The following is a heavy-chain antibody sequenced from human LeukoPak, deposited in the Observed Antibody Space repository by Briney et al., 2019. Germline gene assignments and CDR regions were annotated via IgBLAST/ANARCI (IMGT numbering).Heavy chain of an antibody. D-gene: IGHD2-2*02. CDR2: ISSSSSYI. CDR3: ARVERDCSSTSCYSWFDP. Sequence: PGGSLRLSCAASGFTFSSYSMNWVRQAPGKGLEWVSSISSSSSYIYYADSVKGRFTISRDNAKNSLYLQMNSLRAEDTAVYYCARVERDCSSTSCYSWFDPWGQGTLVTVSS. V-gene: IGHV3-21*01. J-gene: IGHJ5*02. CDR1: GFTFSSYS.